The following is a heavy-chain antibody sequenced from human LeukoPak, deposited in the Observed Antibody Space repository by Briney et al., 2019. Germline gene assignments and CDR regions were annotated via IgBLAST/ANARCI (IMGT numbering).Heavy chain of an antibody. J-gene: IGHJ4*02. Sequence: SETLSLTCTVSGGSISSYYWSWIRQPPGKGLEWIGCIYYSGGTNYNPSLKSRVTISVDTSKNQFSLKLSSVTAADTAVYYCATPYSSSSVDFDYWGQGTLVTVSS. CDR1: GGSISSYY. CDR2: IYYSGGT. V-gene: IGHV4-59*01. D-gene: IGHD6-6*01. CDR3: ATPYSSSSVDFDY.